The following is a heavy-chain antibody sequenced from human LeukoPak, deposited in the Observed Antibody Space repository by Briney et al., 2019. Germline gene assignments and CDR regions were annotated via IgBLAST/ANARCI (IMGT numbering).Heavy chain of an antibody. Sequence: GGPLRLSCAASGFTFSSYAMHWVRQAPGKGLEWVADISFDGANKYYADSVKGRFTISRDNSKNTLYLQMNSLRAEDTAVYYCAKDPYYYGSGRAVDVWGQGTTVTVSS. CDR3: AKDPYYYGSGRAVDV. D-gene: IGHD3-10*01. J-gene: IGHJ6*02. CDR1: GFTFSSYA. V-gene: IGHV3-30*04. CDR2: ISFDGANK.